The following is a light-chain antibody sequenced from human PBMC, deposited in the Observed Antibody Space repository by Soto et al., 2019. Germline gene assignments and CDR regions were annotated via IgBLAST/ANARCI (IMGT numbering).Light chain of an antibody. J-gene: IGLJ3*02. V-gene: IGLV4-69*01. CDR3: QTWGTGIHWV. CDR2: VNSDGSH. CDR1: SGHSSYG. Sequence: QLVLTQSPSASASLGASVKLTCTLSSGHSSYGIAWHQQQPEKGPRYLMKVNSDGSHNKGDGIPDRFSGSSSGAERYLTISSLQSEDEADYYCQTWGTGIHWVFGGGTKLTVL.